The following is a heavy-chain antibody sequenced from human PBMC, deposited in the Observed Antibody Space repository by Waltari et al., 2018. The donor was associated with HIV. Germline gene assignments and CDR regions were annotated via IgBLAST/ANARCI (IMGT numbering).Heavy chain of an antibody. V-gene: IGHV4-34*02. CDR1: SGSFSGNF. Sequence: QLQQWGAGLLRPSETLSLPCAVYSGSFSGNFWTWVRHPPGKGHEWFGEINLGGGINYNPSLKNRVTLSVDAAKNQFSLKLTSVTATDTALYYCAKLNITASGTKFESWGQGTLVTVSS. CDR3: AKLNITASGTKFES. J-gene: IGHJ4*02. CDR2: INLGGGI. D-gene: IGHD3-9*01.